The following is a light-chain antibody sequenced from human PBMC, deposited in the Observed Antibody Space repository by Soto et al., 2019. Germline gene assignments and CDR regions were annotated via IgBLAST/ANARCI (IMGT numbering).Light chain of an antibody. J-gene: IGLJ2*01. CDR2: YDS. V-gene: IGLV3-21*04. CDR1: NIGSKS. Sequence: SYELTQPPSVSVALGKTARITCGGNNIGSKSVHWYQQKSGQAPVLVIYYDSDRPSGIPERFSGSNSGNTATLTISRVEAGDEADYYCQVWDSSSDHPYVVFGGGTKLTVL. CDR3: QVWDSSSDHPYVV.